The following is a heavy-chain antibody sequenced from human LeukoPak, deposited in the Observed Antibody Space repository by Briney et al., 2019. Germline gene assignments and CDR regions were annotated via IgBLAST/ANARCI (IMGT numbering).Heavy chain of an antibody. Sequence: SETLSLTCAVYGGSFSGYYWSWIRQPPGKGLEWIGEINHSGSTNYNPSLKTRLHLSVDTSKNRFSLKLSSVTAADTAVYYCASSPRLTTSWFLFDSWGHGTLVTVSS. J-gene: IGHJ5*01. V-gene: IGHV4-34*01. D-gene: IGHD2-2*01. CDR1: GGSFSGYY. CDR3: ASSPRLTTSWFLFDS. CDR2: INHSGST.